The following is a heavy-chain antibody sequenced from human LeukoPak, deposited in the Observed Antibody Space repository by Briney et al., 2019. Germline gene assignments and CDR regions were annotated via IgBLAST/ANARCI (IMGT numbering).Heavy chain of an antibody. Sequence: SETLSLTCTVSGGSISSYYWSWIRQPPGKGLEWIGYIHYTGSTTYNPSLKSRVTISVDTSKNQFSLKLSSVTAADTAVYYCARGDGIVDYWGQGTLVTVSS. CDR1: GGSISSYY. D-gene: IGHD1-14*01. CDR2: IHYTGST. CDR3: ARGDGIVDY. V-gene: IGHV4-59*01. J-gene: IGHJ4*02.